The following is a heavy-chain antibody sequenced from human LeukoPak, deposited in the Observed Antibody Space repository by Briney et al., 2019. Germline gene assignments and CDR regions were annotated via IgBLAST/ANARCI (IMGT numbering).Heavy chain of an antibody. CDR1: GGSISSSSYY. CDR2: IYYSGST. D-gene: IGHD3-10*01. Sequence: SETLSLTCTVSGGSISSSSYYWGWIRQPPGKGLECIGSIYYSGSTYYNPSLNSRVTISVDTSKKQFSLNLSSVTAADTAVYYCARRSRGGFDYWGQGTLVTVSS. J-gene: IGHJ4*02. V-gene: IGHV4-39*01. CDR3: ARRSRGGFDY.